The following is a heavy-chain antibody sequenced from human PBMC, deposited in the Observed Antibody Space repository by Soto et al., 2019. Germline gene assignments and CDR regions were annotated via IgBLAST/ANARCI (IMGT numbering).Heavy chain of an antibody. CDR3: ARAISYYDYVWGITPGAFDI. CDR1: GFTFSSYD. V-gene: IGHV3-13*01. D-gene: IGHD3-16*01. Sequence: GGSLRLSXAASGFTFSSYDMHWVRQATGKGLEWVSAIGTAGDTYYPGSVKGRFTISRENAKNSLYLQMNSLRAGDTAVYYCARAISYYDYVWGITPGAFDIWGQGTMVTVSS. CDR2: IGTAGDT. J-gene: IGHJ3*02.